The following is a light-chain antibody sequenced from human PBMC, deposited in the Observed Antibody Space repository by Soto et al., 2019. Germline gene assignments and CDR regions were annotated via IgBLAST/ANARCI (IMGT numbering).Light chain of an antibody. Sequence: EIVLTQSPGTLSLSPGERATLSCRASQSVTNSYIAWYQQKPGQAPRLLIYGATSRATGIPDRFTGSGSGTEFTLTITRLEPEDFAVYSCQQDGSSPWTFGQGTKVEIK. CDR2: GAT. J-gene: IGKJ1*01. V-gene: IGKV3-20*01. CDR1: QSVTNSY. CDR3: QQDGSSPWT.